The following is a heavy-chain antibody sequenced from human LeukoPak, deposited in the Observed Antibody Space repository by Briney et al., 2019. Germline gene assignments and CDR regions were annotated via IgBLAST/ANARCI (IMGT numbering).Heavy chain of an antibody. CDR1: GGSVSRYF. J-gene: IGHJ5*02. V-gene: IGHV4-4*07. Sequence: SETLSLTCTVSGGSVSRYFWRWVRQPAGKGLEWIGRIYTSGSTNYNPSLKSRVTMSVDTSKNQFSLKLSSVTAADTAVYYCARDSAGTLATTNWFDPWGQGTLVTVSS. CDR3: ARDSAGTLATTNWFDP. D-gene: IGHD1-14*01. CDR2: IYTSGST.